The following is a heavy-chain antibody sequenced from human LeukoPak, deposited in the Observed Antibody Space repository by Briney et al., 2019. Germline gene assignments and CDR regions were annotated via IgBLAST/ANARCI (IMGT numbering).Heavy chain of an antibody. J-gene: IGHJ6*02. CDR2: ISAYTGNT. Sequence: ASVKVSCKASGYTFTSYAMNWVRQAPGQGLEWMGWISAYTGNTNYAQKLQGRVTMTTDTSTSTAYMELRSLRSDDTAVYYCARDYRQLWLPDYYYYGMDVWGQGTTVTVSS. CDR1: GYTFTSYA. V-gene: IGHV1-18*01. CDR3: ARDYRQLWLPDYYYYGMDV. D-gene: IGHD5-18*01.